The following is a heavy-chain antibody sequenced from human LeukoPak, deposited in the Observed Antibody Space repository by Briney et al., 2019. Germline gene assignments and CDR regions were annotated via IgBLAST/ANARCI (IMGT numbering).Heavy chain of an antibody. CDR1: GFTLSSYG. D-gene: IGHD6-13*01. CDR2: IWYDGSNK. V-gene: IGHV3-33*01. CDR3: ARVGSGYSSSWYENYYYGMDV. Sequence: PGRSLRLSCAASGFTLSSYGMHWVRQAPGKGLEWVAVIWYDGSNKYYADSVKGRFTISRDNSKNTLYLQMNSLRAEDTAVYYCARVGSGYSSSWYENYYYGMDVWGKGTTVTVSS. J-gene: IGHJ6*04.